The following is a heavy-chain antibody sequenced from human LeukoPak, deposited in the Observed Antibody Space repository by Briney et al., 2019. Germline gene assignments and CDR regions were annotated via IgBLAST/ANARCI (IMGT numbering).Heavy chain of an antibody. J-gene: IGHJ4*02. CDR2: IDGSSNSI. V-gene: IGHV3-21*01. CDR1: GFTFSPYS. Sequence: PGRSLRLSCAASGFTFSPYSMNWVRQAPGKGLEWVSSIDGSSNSIYYADSVKGRFTISRDNAKNSLYLQMNSLRAEDTAVYYCARENLQDFDYWGQGTLVTVSS. CDR3: ARENLQDFDY.